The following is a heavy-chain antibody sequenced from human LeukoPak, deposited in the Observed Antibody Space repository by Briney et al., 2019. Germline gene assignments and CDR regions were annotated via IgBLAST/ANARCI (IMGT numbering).Heavy chain of an antibody. CDR3: ARGYPCSSTSCHREDEFDY. J-gene: IGHJ4*02. CDR1: GFTFSSYS. D-gene: IGHD2-2*02. CDR2: ISSSSSYI. Sequence: GGSLRLSCAASGFTFSSYSMNWVRQAPGKGLEWVSSISSSSSYIYYADSVKGRFTISRDNAKNSLYLQMNSLRAEDTALYYCARGYPCSSTSCHREDEFDYWGQGTLVTVSS. V-gene: IGHV3-21*04.